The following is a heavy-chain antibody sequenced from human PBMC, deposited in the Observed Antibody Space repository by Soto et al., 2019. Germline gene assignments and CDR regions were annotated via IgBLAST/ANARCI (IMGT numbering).Heavy chain of an antibody. J-gene: IGHJ3*02. CDR3: TTDGSYNSSGYYHDDPFDI. Sequence: PGGSLRLSCAASGFTFSNAWMNWVRQAPGKGLEWVGRIKSKTDGGTTDYAAPVKGRFTISRDDSKHTLYLQMNSLKTEDTAVFYCTTDGSYNSSGYYHDDPFDIWGQGKMVTVSS. D-gene: IGHD3-22*01. CDR1: GFTFSNAW. V-gene: IGHV3-15*07. CDR2: IKSKTDGGTT.